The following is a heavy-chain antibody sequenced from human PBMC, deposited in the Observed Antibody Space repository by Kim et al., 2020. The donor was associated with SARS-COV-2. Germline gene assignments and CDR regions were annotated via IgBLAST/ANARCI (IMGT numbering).Heavy chain of an antibody. J-gene: IGHJ3*02. V-gene: IGHV3-30-3*01. CDR3: ARGTGDNYYGSGGFFDI. CDR1: GFTFSSYA. Sequence: GGSLRLSCAASGFTFSSYAMHWVRQAPGKGLEWVAVISYDGSNKYYADSVKGRFTISRDNSKNTLYLQMNSLRAEDTAVYYCARGTGDNYYGSGGFFDIWGQGTMVTVSS. D-gene: IGHD3-10*01. CDR2: ISYDGSNK.